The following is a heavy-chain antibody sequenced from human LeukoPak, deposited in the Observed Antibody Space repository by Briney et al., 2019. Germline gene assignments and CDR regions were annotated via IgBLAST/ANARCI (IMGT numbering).Heavy chain of an antibody. CDR3: ARETRWDFDY. D-gene: IGHD5-24*01. CDR2: ISYDGSNK. CDR1: GFTFSNYG. V-gene: IGHV3-30*03. J-gene: IGHJ4*02. Sequence: GGSLRLSCAASGFTFSNYGMHWVRQAPGKGLEWVAVISYDGSNKYYADSVKGRFTISRDNSKNTLYLQMNSLRAEDTAVYYCARETRWDFDYWGQGTLVTVSS.